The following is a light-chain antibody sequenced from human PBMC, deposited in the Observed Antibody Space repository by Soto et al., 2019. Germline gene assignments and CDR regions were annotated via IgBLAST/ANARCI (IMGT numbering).Light chain of an antibody. V-gene: IGKV3-15*01. CDR1: QSVSSN. J-gene: IGKJ1*01. CDR2: GAS. CDR3: QQYNNWPPWT. Sequence: EIVMTQSPATLSVSPGEGARLSCRASQSVSSNLAWYQQKPGQAPRLLIYGASTRATGIPARFSGSGSGTEFTLTISSLQSEDFAVYYCQQYNNWPPWTFGQGTKVDI.